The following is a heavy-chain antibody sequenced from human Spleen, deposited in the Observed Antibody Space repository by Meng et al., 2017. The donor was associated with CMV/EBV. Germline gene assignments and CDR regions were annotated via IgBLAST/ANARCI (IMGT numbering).Heavy chain of an antibody. J-gene: IGHJ5*02. D-gene: IGHD3-22*01. Sequence: GGSLRLSCAASGFTFSDHYMSWIRQAPGKGLEWISYISGSTKTIHYAASVSGRFTISRDNAKNLLHLQMNSLRAEDTAVYYCARDLIYYYDSSGSWGQGTLVTVSS. CDR1: GFTFSDHY. V-gene: IGHV3-11*04. CDR2: ISGSTKTI. CDR3: ARDLIYYYDSSGS.